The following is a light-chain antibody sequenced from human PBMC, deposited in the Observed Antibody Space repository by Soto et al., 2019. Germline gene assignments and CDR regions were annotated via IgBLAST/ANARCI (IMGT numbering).Light chain of an antibody. CDR3: SSHTSGSTRV. CDR1: SSDVGGYDY. Sequence: QSVLTQPASVSGSPGQSIAISCTGTSSDVGGYDYVSWYQQHPDKAPKLMIYEVTKRPSGVSNRFSGSKSGNTASLTISGLRPEDEADYYCSSHTSGSTRVFGSGTKLTVL. CDR2: EVT. J-gene: IGLJ1*01. V-gene: IGLV2-14*01.